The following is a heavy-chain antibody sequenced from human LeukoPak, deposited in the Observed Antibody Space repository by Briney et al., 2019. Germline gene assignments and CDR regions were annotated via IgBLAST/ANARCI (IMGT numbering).Heavy chain of an antibody. Sequence: RPSQTLSLTCTVSGGSISSGGYYWSWIRQHPGKGLEWLGYIYYSGSTYYNPSLKSRVTISVDTSKNQFSLKLSSVTAADTAVYYCARGVRSGTDWFDPWGQGTLVTVSS. D-gene: IGHD1-1*01. CDR1: GGSISSGGYY. J-gene: IGHJ5*02. V-gene: IGHV4-31*03. CDR2: IYYSGST. CDR3: ARGVRSGTDWFDP.